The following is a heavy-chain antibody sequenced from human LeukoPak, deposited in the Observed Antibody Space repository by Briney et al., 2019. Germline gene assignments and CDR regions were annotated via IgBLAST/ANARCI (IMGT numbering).Heavy chain of an antibody. CDR3: ARSASGYSYGDY. CDR1: GGSFSGYY. CDR2: INHSGST. D-gene: IGHD5-18*01. J-gene: IGHJ4*02. V-gene: IGHV4-34*01. Sequence: PSETLSLTCAVYGGSFSGYYWSWIRQPPGKGLEWIGEINHSGSTNYNPSLKSRVTISVGTSKNQFSLKLSSVTAADTAVYYCARSASGYSYGDYWGQGTLVTVSS.